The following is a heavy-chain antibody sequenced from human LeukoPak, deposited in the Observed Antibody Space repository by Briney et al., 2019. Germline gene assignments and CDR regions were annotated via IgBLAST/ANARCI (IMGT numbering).Heavy chain of an antibody. CDR3: ARDRCSGGSCYSDY. CDR2: IYYSGST. D-gene: IGHD2-15*01. CDR1: GGYISSYY. Sequence: ASETLSLTCTVSGGYISSYYWSWIQQPPGKGLEWIGYIYYSGSTNYNPSLKSRVTISVDTSKNQFSLKLSSVTAADTAVYYCARDRCSGGSCYSDYWGQGTLVTVSS. V-gene: IGHV4-59*01. J-gene: IGHJ4*02.